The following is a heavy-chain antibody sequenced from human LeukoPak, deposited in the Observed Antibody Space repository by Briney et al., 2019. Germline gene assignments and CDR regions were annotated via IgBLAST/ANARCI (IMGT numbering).Heavy chain of an antibody. Sequence: GASVKVSCKASGGTFSSYAISWVRQAPGQGLEWMGGIIPIFGTANYAQKCQGRVTITADESTSTGYMELSSLRSEDTAVYYCARGYCSSTSCYDGSYYYYMDVWGKGTTVTVSS. V-gene: IGHV1-69*13. CDR2: IIPIFGTA. CDR1: GGTFSSYA. CDR3: ARGYCSSTSCYDGSYYYYMDV. D-gene: IGHD2-2*01. J-gene: IGHJ6*03.